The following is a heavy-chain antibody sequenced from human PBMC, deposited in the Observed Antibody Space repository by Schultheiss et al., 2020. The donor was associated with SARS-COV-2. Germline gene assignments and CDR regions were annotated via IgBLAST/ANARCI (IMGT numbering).Heavy chain of an antibody. CDR2: IWYDGSNK. CDR1: GFTFSSYG. CDR3: TTAIRGEMATIAVDY. D-gene: IGHD5-24*01. Sequence: GGSLRLSCAASGFTFSSYGMHWVRQAPGKGLEWVAVIWYDGSNKYYADSVKGRFTISRDNSKNTLYLQMNSLKTEDTAVYYCTTAIRGEMATIAVDYWGQGTLVTVSS. J-gene: IGHJ4*02. V-gene: IGHV3-33*01.